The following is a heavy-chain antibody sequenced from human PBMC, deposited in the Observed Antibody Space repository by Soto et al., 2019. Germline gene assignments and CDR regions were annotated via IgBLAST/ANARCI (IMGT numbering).Heavy chain of an antibody. V-gene: IGHV1-2*04. D-gene: IGHD3-22*01. CDR3: ARGEYYYDSSGYYWYAFDI. Sequence: ASVKVSCKDSGYTFTGDYMHGVRQAPGQGLEWMGWINPNSGGTNYAQKFQGWVTMTRDTSISTAYMELSRLRSDDTAVYYCARGEYYYDSSGYYWYAFDIWGQGTMVTVSS. CDR1: GYTFTGDY. J-gene: IGHJ3*02. CDR2: INPNSGGT.